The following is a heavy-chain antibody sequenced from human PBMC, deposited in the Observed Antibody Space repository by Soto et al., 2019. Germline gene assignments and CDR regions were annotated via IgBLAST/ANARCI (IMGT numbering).Heavy chain of an antibody. CDR3: ASPSYGSGSYY. J-gene: IGHJ4*02. Sequence: QVQLVQSGAEVKKPGASVKVSCKASGYTFSNYLLHWVRQSPGQGLEWMGWINAGNGNTKYSQKFQGRVTFTRDTSAATAYMERSSLSSEDTAVYYCASPSYGSGSYYWGQGTLVNVSS. V-gene: IGHV1-3*01. D-gene: IGHD3-10*01. CDR1: GYTFSNYL. CDR2: INAGNGNT.